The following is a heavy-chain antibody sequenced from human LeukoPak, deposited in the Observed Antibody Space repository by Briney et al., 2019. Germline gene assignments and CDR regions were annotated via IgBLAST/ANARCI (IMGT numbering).Heavy chain of an antibody. J-gene: IGHJ4*02. CDR2: TSHDGSS. V-gene: IGHV4-38-2*02. CDR1: GYSISRSYL. CDR3: VRGELGDFDN. Sequence: SETLSLTCTVSGYSISRSYLWGWVRQPPGKAPEWIGGTSHDGSSYQNPSLKSRVTISIDMSKNQFSLKMTSLTAADTAVYYCVRGELGDFDNWGQGILVTVSS. D-gene: IGHD7-27*01.